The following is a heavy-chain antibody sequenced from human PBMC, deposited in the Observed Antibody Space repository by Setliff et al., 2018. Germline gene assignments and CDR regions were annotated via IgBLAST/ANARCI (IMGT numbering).Heavy chain of an antibody. CDR2: INTNTGNP. CDR3: ARDLGDCSTTSCHGDWFDP. D-gene: IGHD2-2*01. J-gene: IGHJ5*02. CDR1: GYTFTTYA. V-gene: IGHV7-4-1*02. Sequence: ASVKVSCKTSGYTFTTYAINWVRQAPGQGLEWMGWINTNTGNPTYAQDFTGRFVFSLDTSVSTAYLQCSSLKAEDTAVYYCARDLGDCSTTSCHGDWFDPWGQGTLVTVSS.